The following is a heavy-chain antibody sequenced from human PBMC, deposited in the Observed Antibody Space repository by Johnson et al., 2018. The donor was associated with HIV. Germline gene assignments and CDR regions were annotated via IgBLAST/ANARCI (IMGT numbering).Heavy chain of an antibody. V-gene: IGHV3-23*04. CDR2: INWNGGST. Sequence: VQLVESGGGLVKPGGSLRLSCVASGFTFSSCAMSWVRQAPGKGLEWVSGINWNGGSTGYADSVKGRFTISRDNSKNTLYLQMNSLRAEDTAVYFCARDLYSGYGGRAFDIWGQGTMVTVSS. CDR3: ARDLYSGYGGRAFDI. D-gene: IGHD5-12*01. CDR1: GFTFSSCA. J-gene: IGHJ3*02.